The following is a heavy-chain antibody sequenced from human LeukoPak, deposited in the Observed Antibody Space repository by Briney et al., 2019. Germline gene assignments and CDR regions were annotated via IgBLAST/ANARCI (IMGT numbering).Heavy chain of an antibody. V-gene: IGHV3-23*01. CDR1: GFTFSSYA. Sequence: GGSLRLSCAASGFTFSSYAMSWVRQAPGKGLEWVSAISGSGGSTYYADSVKGRFTISRDNSKNTLYLQMNSLRAEDTAVYYCARGYCSSTSCYTLGLDYWGQGTLVTVSS. CDR3: ARGYCSSTSCYTLGLDY. J-gene: IGHJ4*02. CDR2: ISGSGGST. D-gene: IGHD2-2*02.